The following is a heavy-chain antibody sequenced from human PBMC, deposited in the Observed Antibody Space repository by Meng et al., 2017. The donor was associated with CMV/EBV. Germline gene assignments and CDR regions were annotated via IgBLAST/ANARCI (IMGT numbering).Heavy chain of an antibody. D-gene: IGHD6-13*01. CDR3: AKVGRVAAAVYYYYGMDV. CDR1: GFTFGSYA. CDR2: ISGSGGST. J-gene: IGHJ6*02. Sequence: LSLTCAASGFTFGSYAMSWVRQAPGKGLEWVSAISGSGGSTYYADPVKGRFTISRDNSKDTLYLQMNSLRAEDTAVYYCAKVGRVAAAVYYYYGMDVWGQGTTVTVSS. V-gene: IGHV3-23*01.